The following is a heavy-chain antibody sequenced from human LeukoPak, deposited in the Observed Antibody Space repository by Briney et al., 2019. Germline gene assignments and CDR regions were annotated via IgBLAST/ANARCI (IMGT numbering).Heavy chain of an antibody. J-gene: IGHJ3*02. CDR2: ISSSSSTI. D-gene: IGHD3-3*01. CDR1: GFTFSSYS. V-gene: IGHV3-48*01. CDR3: ARVVGGNYDFWSAVDAFDI. Sequence: PGGSLRLSCAASGFTFSSYSMNWVRQAPGKGLEWVSYISSSSSTIYYADSVKGRFTISRDNAKNSLYLQMNSLRAEDTAVYYCARVVGGNYDFWSAVDAFDIWGQGTMVTVSS.